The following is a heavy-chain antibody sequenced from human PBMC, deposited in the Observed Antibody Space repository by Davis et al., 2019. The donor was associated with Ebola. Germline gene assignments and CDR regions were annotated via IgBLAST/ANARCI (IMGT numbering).Heavy chain of an antibody. D-gene: IGHD4/OR15-4a*01. Sequence: MPSETLSLTCTVSGGSISSYYWNWIRQPPGKGLEWIGYIYYSGSTKYNPSLKSRVTISVDTSKNQFSLKLSSVTAADTAVYYCARHANPNGAFDIWGQGTMVTVSS. J-gene: IGHJ3*02. CDR1: GGSISSYY. CDR2: IYYSGST. CDR3: ARHANPNGAFDI. V-gene: IGHV4-59*08.